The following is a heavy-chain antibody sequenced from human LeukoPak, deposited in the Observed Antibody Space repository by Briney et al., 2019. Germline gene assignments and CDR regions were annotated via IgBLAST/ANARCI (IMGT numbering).Heavy chain of an antibody. D-gene: IGHD2-15*01. Sequence: GESLKISCKGSGYSINNYWIGWVRQMPGKGLEWMGIIYPADSDIRYSPSFQGQVTISADKSISTAYLQWSSLKASDTAMYYCARQEYCSGGSCYSWFDPWGQGTLVTVSS. CDR3: ARQEYCSGGSCYSWFDP. J-gene: IGHJ5*02. CDR2: IYPADSDI. CDR1: GYSINNYW. V-gene: IGHV5-51*01.